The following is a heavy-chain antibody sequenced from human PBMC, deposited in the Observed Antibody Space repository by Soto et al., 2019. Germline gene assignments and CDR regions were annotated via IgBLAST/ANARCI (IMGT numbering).Heavy chain of an antibody. V-gene: IGHV3-23*01. CDR1: GFTFSSYA. D-gene: IGHD2-2*02. CDR3: ARKESGVVPAAIRGAFDY. CDR2: ISGSGGST. Sequence: EVQLLESGGGLVQPGGSLRLSCAASGFTFSSYAMSWVRQAPGKGLEWVSAISGSGGSTYHADSVKGRFTISRDNSKNSLYLQMNSLRAEDTAVYYCARKESGVVPAAIRGAFDYWGQGTLVTVSS. J-gene: IGHJ4*02.